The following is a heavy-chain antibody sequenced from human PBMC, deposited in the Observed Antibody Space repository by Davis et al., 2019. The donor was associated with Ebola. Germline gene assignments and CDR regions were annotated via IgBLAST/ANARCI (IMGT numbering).Heavy chain of an antibody. CDR3: ARGLGYSGYPFDY. CDR2: IYYSGST. D-gene: IGHD5-12*01. CDR1: GGSISSYY. Sequence: MPGGSLRLSCTVSGGSISSYYWSWIRQPPGKGLEWIGYIYYSGSTNYNPSLKNRVTISVDTSKNQFSLKLSSVTAADTAVYYCARGLGYSGYPFDYWGQGTLVTVSS. J-gene: IGHJ4*02. V-gene: IGHV4-59*01.